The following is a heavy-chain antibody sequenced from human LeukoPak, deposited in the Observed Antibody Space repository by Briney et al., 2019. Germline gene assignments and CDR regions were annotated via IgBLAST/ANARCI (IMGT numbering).Heavy chain of an antibody. Sequence: GGSLRLSCAASGFTFSNHEMNWVGQAPGKGLEWVSYISSSGGTIYYADSVKGRFTISRDNAKNSLYLQMNSLRAEDTAVYYCARGGFPNYYDSSGHAEYFQHWGQGTLVTVSS. CDR3: ARGGFPNYYDSSGHAEYFQH. CDR2: ISSSGGTI. CDR1: GFTFSNHE. J-gene: IGHJ1*01. V-gene: IGHV3-48*03. D-gene: IGHD3-22*01.